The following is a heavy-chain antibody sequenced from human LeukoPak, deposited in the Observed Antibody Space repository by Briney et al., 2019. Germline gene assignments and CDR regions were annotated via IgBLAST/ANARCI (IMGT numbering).Heavy chain of an antibody. D-gene: IGHD2-15*01. CDR3: ARDVGQYCSGGSCYPLDY. J-gene: IGHJ4*02. V-gene: IGHV1-18*04. CDR1: GYTFTSYG. Sequence: GSVKVSCKTSGYTFTSYGISWVRQAPGQGLEWMGWINPNNGNTDYAQRLQGRLTVTKDTSTSTAYMELRSLRSDDTALYYCARDVGQYCSGGSCYPLDYWGQGTLVTVSS. CDR2: INPNNGNT.